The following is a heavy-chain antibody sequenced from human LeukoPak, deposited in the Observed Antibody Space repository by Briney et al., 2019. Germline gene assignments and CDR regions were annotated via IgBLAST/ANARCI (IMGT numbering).Heavy chain of an antibody. D-gene: IGHD3-22*01. J-gene: IGHJ3*02. Sequence: GGSLRLSCAASGFTFSSYAMSWVRQAPGKGLEWVSAISGSGGSTYYADSVKGRFTISRDNAKNSLYLQMNSLRAEDTAVYYCARDYYDSQAFDIWGQGTMVTVSS. V-gene: IGHV3-23*01. CDR3: ARDYYDSQAFDI. CDR1: GFTFSSYA. CDR2: ISGSGGST.